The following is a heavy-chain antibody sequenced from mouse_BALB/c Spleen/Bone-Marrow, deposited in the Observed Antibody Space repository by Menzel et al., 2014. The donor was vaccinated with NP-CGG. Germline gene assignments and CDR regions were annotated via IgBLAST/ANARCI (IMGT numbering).Heavy chain of an antibody. V-gene: IGHV14-3*02. J-gene: IGHJ4*01. CDR1: GFNIKDTY. CDR2: IDPANGNT. D-gene: IGHD2-3*01. Sequence: EVKLVESGAELVKPGASVKLSCTASGFNIKDTYMHWVEQRPEQGLEWIGRIDPANGNTKYDPKFQGKATITADTSSNTAYLQLSSLTSEDTAVYYCARNGYYVYYYAMDYWGQGTSVTVSS. CDR3: ARNGYYVYYYAMDY.